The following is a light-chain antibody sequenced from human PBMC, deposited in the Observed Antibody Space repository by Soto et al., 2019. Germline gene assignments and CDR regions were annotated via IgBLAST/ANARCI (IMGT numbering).Light chain of an antibody. J-gene: IGKJ4*01. V-gene: IGKV3-20*01. CDR1: QSVSSSY. Sequence: EIVLTQSPDTLSLSPGERATLSCRASQSVSSSYLAWYQQKPGQAPRLLMYGATSRATGIPDRFSGSRSGSDFTLCVRKLEPEDFAVYFCQEYGISRDFGGGTNVEVK. CDR3: QEYGISRD. CDR2: GAT.